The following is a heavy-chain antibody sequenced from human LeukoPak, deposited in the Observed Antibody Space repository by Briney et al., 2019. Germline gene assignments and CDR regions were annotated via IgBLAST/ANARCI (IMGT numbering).Heavy chain of an antibody. J-gene: IGHJ6*03. V-gene: IGHV1-18*01. D-gene: IGHD1-1*01. CDR3: ARVKRNYYYYMDV. CDR2: ISAYNGNT. CDR1: GYTFTSYG. Sequence: ASVKVSCKASGYTFTSYGISWVRQAPGQGLEWMGWISAYNGNTNYAQKFQGRVTITADESTSTAYMELSSLRSEDTAVYYCARVKRNYYYYMDVWGKGTTVTVSS.